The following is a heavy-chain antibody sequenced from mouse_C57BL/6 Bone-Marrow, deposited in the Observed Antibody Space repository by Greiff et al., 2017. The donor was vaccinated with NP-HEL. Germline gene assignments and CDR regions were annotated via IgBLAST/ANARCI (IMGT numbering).Heavy chain of an antibody. CDR3: AGMGWDYGSRSGYFDV. V-gene: IGHV1-81*01. CDR2: IYPGSGNT. D-gene: IGHD1-1*01. J-gene: IGHJ1*03. CDR1: GYTFTSYG. Sequence: QVQLKQSGAELARPGASVKLSCKASGYTFTSYGISWVKQRPGQGLEWIGEIYPGSGNTYYNEKFKGKATLTADTSSSTAYMKLSSLTSEDSAVYCCAGMGWDYGSRSGYFDVGGTGTRATVSA.